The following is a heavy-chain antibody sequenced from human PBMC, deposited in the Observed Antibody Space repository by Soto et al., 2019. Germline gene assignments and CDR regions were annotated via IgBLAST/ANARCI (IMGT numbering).Heavy chain of an antibody. CDR3: AGRAGSSDY. CDR2: ISYDEIDK. J-gene: IGHJ4*02. V-gene: IGHV3-30*04. Sequence: QVQLVESGGGVVQPGRSLRLSCAASGFTFSNYTMHWVRQAPGKGLEWVALISYDEIDKYFADAVKGRFTISRDNSKNTLYLQMDSMRAEDTAVYCCAGRAGSSDYWGRGTLVTVSS. CDR1: GFTFSNYT. D-gene: IGHD1-26*01.